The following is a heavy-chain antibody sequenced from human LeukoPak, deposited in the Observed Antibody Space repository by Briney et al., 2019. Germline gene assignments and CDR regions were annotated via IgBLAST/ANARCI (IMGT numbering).Heavy chain of an antibody. CDR3: ARHVRYYDILTGLTSYYFDY. CDR1: GGSISSYY. CDR2: IYYSGST. D-gene: IGHD3-9*01. Sequence: SETLSLTCTVSGGSISSYYWSWIRQPPGKGLEWIGDIYYSGSTNYNPSLKSRVTISGDTSKNQFSLKLSSVTAADTAVYYCARHVRYYDILTGLTSYYFDYWGQGTLVTVSS. J-gene: IGHJ4*02. V-gene: IGHV4-59*08.